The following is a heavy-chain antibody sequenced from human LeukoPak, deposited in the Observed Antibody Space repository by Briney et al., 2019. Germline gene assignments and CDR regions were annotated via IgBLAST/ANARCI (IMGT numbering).Heavy chain of an antibody. CDR3: ARDVSSSRVGSPFDY. CDR2: ISSSSSTI. D-gene: IGHD6-13*01. CDR1: GFTFSSYS. V-gene: IGHV3-48*01. J-gene: IGHJ4*02. Sequence: GGSLGLSCAASGFTFSSYSMNWVRQAPGKGLEWVSYISSSSSTIYYADSVKGRLTISRDNAKNSLYLQMNSLRAEDTAVYYCARDVSSSRVGSPFDYWGQGTLVTVSS.